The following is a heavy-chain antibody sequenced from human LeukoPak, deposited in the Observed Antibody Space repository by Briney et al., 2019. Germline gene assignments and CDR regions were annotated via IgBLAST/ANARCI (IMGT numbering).Heavy chain of an antibody. J-gene: IGHJ5*02. D-gene: IGHD2-2*02. CDR3: AGNCSSTSCDSRNWFDP. V-gene: IGHV4-34*01. CDR1: GGSFSGYY. Sequence: SETLSLTCAVYGGSFSGYYWSWIRQPPGKGLEWIGEINHSGSTNYNPSLKSRVTISVDTSKNQFSLKLSSVTAADTAVYYRAGNCSSTSCDSRNWFDPWGQGTLVTVSS. CDR2: INHSGST.